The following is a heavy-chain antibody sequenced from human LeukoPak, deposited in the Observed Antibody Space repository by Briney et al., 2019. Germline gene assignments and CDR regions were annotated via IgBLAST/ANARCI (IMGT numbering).Heavy chain of an antibody. J-gene: IGHJ4*02. Sequence: GGSLRLSCAASGFTFNNYAMGWVRQAPGKGLEWVARIKAKIHGETIDYAAPVRGRFIISRDDSRNTVYLQMNSLKFKDTAMYYCTRRSTIWGRGTRVTVSS. CDR1: GFTFNNYA. CDR2: IKAKIHGETI. V-gene: IGHV3-15*01. D-gene: IGHD5-24*01. CDR3: TRRSTI.